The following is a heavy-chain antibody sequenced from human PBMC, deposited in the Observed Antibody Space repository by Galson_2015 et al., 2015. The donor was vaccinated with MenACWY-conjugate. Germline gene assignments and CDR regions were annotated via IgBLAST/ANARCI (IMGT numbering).Heavy chain of an antibody. Sequence: SLRLSCAASGLTFGDSPMNWFRQAPGKGLEWVGFIRKKADGGTTEYAASVKGRFTISRDDSKSIAYLQMNSLKTEDTAVYYCTSPDFWSGRDAFDIWGQGTMVTVSS. CDR3: TSPDFWSGRDAFDI. J-gene: IGHJ3*02. D-gene: IGHD3-3*01. CDR2: IRKKADGGTT. CDR1: GLTFGDSP. V-gene: IGHV3-49*03.